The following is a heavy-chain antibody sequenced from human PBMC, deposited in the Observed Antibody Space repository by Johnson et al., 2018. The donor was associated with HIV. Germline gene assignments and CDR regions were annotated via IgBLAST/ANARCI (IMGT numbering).Heavy chain of an antibody. CDR2: LNCSGGRT. Sequence: VQLVESGGGLVRPGGSLRLSCSESRIFFDDYGMRGVRPSPGKGLEWVSGLNCSGGRTVYVDSGKVRLTISRDNAKNSLYVQMNSLRVEDTALYYCAKGHSSGYPKDAFDIWGRGTIVTVSS. CDR1: RIFFDDYG. D-gene: IGHD3-22*01. V-gene: IGHV3-20*04. J-gene: IGHJ3*02. CDR3: AKGHSSGYPKDAFDI.